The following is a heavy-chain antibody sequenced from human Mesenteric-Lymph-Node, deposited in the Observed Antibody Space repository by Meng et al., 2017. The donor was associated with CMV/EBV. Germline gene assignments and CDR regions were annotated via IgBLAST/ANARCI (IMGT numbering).Heavy chain of an antibody. CDR3: VRVATGTSCYDP. V-gene: IGHV4-30-4*08. Sequence: TVSGAAVSRDKTYWTWIRQPPGKGLEWIGYTSYTGDTHYNPSLKTRLTFSLDTSKSQFSLKLNSVTAADTAVYYCVRVATGTSCYDPWGQGTLVTVSS. CDR2: TSYTGDT. D-gene: IGHD6-13*01. CDR1: GAAVSRDKTY. J-gene: IGHJ5*02.